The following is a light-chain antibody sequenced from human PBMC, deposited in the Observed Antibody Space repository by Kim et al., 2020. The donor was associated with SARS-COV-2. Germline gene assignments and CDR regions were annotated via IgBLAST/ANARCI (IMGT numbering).Light chain of an antibody. J-gene: IGKJ3*01. CDR2: WAS. CDR3: HQYYNTPFT. V-gene: IGKV4-1*01. Sequence: DIVMTQSPDSLAVSPGERATISCKSNQSVLYSSNNKNYLAWYQQRPGQPPKLLIYWASTRESGVPDRFSGSGSGTDFTLTISSLQAEDVAVYYCHQYYNTPFTFGPGTKVDIK. CDR1: QSVLYSSNNKNY.